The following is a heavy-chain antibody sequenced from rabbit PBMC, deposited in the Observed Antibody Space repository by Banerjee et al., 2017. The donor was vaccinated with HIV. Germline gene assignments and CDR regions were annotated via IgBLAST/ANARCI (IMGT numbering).Heavy chain of an antibody. J-gene: IGHJ6*01. V-gene: IGHV1S43*01. D-gene: IGHD6-1*01. Sequence: QEQLEESGGGLVKPEGSLTLTCKASGFSFSNKYVMCWVRQAPGKGLEWIACINTSSGNTVYASWAKGRFTISRSTSLNTVTLQMTSLTAADTATYFCARESGSAGAGYALWGPGTLVTVS. CDR3: ARESGSAGAGYAL. CDR2: INTSSGNT. CDR1: GFSFSNKYV.